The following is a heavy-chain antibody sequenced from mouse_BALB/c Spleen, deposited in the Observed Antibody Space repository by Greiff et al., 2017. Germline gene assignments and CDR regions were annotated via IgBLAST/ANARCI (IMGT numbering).Heavy chain of an antibody. V-gene: IGHV1S135*01. J-gene: IGHJ2*01. Sequence: EVKLMESGPELMKPGASVKISCKASGYSFTSYYMHWVKQSHGKSLEWIGYIDPFNGGTSYNQKFKGKATLTVDKSSSTAYMHLSSLTSEDSAVYYCARWGTGTRGYFDYWGQGTTLTVSS. CDR2: IDPFNGGT. D-gene: IGHD4-1*01. CDR3: ARWGTGTRGYFDY. CDR1: GYSFTSYY.